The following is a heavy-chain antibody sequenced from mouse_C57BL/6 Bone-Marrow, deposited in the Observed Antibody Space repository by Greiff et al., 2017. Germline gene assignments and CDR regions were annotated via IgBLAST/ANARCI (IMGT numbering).Heavy chain of an antibody. CDR3: ARSGPLGRSFDY. D-gene: IGHD4-1*01. CDR2: IYPTSGRT. J-gene: IGHJ2*01. V-gene: IGHV1-55*01. CDR1: GYTFTSYW. Sequence: VQLQQPGAELVKPGASVKMSCKASGYTFTSYWITWVKQRPGQGLEWIGDIYPTSGRTNYNEKFKSKAILTVDTSSNPAYMQLSSLTSEDSAVFYCARSGPLGRSFDYWGQGTTLTGSS.